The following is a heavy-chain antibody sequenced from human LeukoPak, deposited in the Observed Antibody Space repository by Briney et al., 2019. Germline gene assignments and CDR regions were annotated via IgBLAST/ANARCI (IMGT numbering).Heavy chain of an antibody. CDR1: GSIFTRSN. V-gene: IGHV1-8*01. CDR3: ARQGTARRGFDY. J-gene: IGHJ4*02. CDR2: MDSKSGNT. Sequence: ASGRASCTASGSIFTRSNVNWVPRATRQQLRWLVRMDSKSGNTSYAKKYQGRVTKTRNTSIGTTYMELSSLRSEDTAVYYCARQGTARRGFDYWGQGTLVTVSS.